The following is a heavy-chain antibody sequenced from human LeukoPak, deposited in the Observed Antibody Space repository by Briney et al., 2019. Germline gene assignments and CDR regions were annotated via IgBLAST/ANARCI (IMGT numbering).Heavy chain of an antibody. CDR2: INHSGST. CDR3: AKRTYKMLRGTESGYRYFDL. V-gene: IGHV4-34*01. Sequence: PSETLSLTCSVYGGSFSGYCWSWIRQPPGKGLEWIGEINHSGSTNYNPSLETRVTISLDRSKDQFSLKRTSVTAADTAVYYRAKRTYKMLRGTESGYRYFDLWGRGSLVTGSS. D-gene: IGHD1-1*01. CDR1: GGSFSGYC. J-gene: IGHJ2*01.